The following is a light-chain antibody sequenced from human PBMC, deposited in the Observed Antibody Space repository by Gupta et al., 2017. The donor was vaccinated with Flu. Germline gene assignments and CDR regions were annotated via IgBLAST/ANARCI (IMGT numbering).Light chain of an antibody. CDR3: QVYHVNSDLGV. V-gene: IGLV3-21*02. J-gene: IGLJ3*02. CDR2: DDS. Sequence: SYVLTQPPAVSVAPGQTARITCEENNIGSKSVHWYRQMPGQAPVLVVYDDSDRPSGIPERFSGSNSENTATLTISRVEAGDEADYSCQVYHVNSDLGVFGGGTKLTVL. CDR1: NIGSKS.